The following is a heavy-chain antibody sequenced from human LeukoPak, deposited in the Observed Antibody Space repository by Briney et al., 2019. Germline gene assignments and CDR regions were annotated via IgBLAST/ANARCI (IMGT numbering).Heavy chain of an antibody. CDR1: GDSVSRNSAA. Sequence: SQTLSLTCAISGDSVSRNSAAWNWIRQSPSRGLEWLGRTYYRSKWYNDYAVSVKSRISISPDTSKNQFSLQLNSVTPEDTAVYYCARLTSVYDYVWGNYRPPDYWGQGTLVTVSS. V-gene: IGHV6-1*01. D-gene: IGHD3-16*02. CDR3: ARLTSVYDYVWGNYRPPDY. CDR2: TYYRSKWYN. J-gene: IGHJ4*02.